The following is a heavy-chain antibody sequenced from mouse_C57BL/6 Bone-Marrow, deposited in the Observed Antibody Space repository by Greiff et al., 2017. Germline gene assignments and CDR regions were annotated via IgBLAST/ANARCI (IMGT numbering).Heavy chain of an antibody. D-gene: IGHD1-1*01. Sequence: QVQLQQPGAELVMPGASVKLSCKASGYTFTSYWMHWVKQRPGQGLAWIGEIDPSDSYTNYNQKFKGKSTLTVDKSSSTAYMQLSSLTSEGSAVYYCARLDLYYYGSSCDDWGQGTTLTVSS. J-gene: IGHJ2*01. CDR1: GYTFTSYW. CDR2: IDPSDSYT. CDR3: ARLDLYYYGSSCDD. V-gene: IGHV1-69*01.